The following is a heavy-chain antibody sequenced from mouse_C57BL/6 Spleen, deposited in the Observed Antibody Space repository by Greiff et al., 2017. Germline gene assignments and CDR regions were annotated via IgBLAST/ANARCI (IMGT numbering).Heavy chain of an antibody. CDR2: IYPGDGDT. J-gene: IGHJ2*01. V-gene: IGHV1-80*01. CDR1: GYAFSSYW. Sequence: QVQLQQSGAELVKPGASVKISCKASGYAFSSYWMNWVKQRPGKGLEWIGQIYPGDGDTNYNGKFKGKATLTADKSSSTAYMQLSSLTSEDSAVYFCARWGFDYDAVGYWGQGTTRTVSS. CDR3: ARWGFDYDAVGY. D-gene: IGHD2-4*01.